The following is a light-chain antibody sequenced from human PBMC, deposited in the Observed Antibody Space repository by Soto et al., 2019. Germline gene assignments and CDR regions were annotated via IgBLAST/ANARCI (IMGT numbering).Light chain of an antibody. CDR3: QQYNRWPLT. J-gene: IGKJ4*01. CDR2: GAS. V-gene: IGKV3-15*01. Sequence: AMSQPPPGPAAQPGARXSLSCRASQSITSSLAWYQQKPGQAPRLLIYGASTRATGIPPRVSGSGSGTEFTLTISSLQPEDFAVYYCQQYNRWPLTFGGGTKVDI. CDR1: QSITSS.